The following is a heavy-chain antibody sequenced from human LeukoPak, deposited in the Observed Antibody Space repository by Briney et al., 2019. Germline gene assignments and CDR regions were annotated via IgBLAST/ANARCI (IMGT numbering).Heavy chain of an antibody. Sequence: ASVKLSCKASGYTFTSYDINWVRQATGQGHEWMGWMNPNSGNTGYAQTFQGRVTMTRNTSISTAYMELSSLRSEDTAVYYCARWDIVVVPAATYNWFDPWGQGTLVTVSS. CDR1: GYTFTSYD. CDR2: MNPNSGNT. D-gene: IGHD2-2*01. V-gene: IGHV1-8*01. J-gene: IGHJ5*02. CDR3: ARWDIVVVPAATYNWFDP.